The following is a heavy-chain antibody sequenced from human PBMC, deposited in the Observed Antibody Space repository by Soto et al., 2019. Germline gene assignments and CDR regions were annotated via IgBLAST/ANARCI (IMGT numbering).Heavy chain of an antibody. CDR3: ASHDYGDYYLAIDY. CDR2: IYYSGST. CDR1: GGSISSYY. V-gene: IGHV4-59*01. Sequence: SETLSLTCTVSGGSISSYYWSWIRQPPGKGLEWIGYIYYSGSTNYNPPLKSRVTISVDTSKNQFSLKLSSVTAADTAVYYCASHDYGDYYLAIDYWGQGTLVTVSS. D-gene: IGHD4-17*01. J-gene: IGHJ4*02.